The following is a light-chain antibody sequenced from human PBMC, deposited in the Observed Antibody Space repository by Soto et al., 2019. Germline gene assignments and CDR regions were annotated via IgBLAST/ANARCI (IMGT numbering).Light chain of an antibody. V-gene: IGKV3-15*01. Sequence: EIVMTQSPATLSVSPGERVALSCRASQDIRSSLAWYQQKPGQAPRLLIYGASIRATGVRATFSGSGSGTEFTLSISSLQSEHLGVYYCQQDSSWPLTFGGGTKV. J-gene: IGKJ4*01. CDR1: QDIRSS. CDR2: GAS. CDR3: QQDSSWPLT.